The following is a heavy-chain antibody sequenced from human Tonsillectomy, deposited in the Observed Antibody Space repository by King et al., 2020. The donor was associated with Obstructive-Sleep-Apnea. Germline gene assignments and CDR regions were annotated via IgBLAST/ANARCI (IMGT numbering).Heavy chain of an antibody. CDR3: AKDIGTGYHYYGMDV. Sequence: QLVQSGGGLVQPGGSLRVSCAASGFTFSSYAMNWVRQAPGKWLEWVSAIRGSGGSTYYAESVKGLFTISRDNSKNTLYLQMNSLRADDTALYYCAKDIGTGYHYYGMDVWGQGTTVTVSS. D-gene: IGHD3/OR15-3a*01. V-gene: IGHV3-23*04. CDR2: IRGSGGST. J-gene: IGHJ6*02. CDR1: GFTFSSYA.